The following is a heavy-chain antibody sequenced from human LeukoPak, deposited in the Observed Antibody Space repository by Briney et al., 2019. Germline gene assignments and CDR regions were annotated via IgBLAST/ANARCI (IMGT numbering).Heavy chain of an antibody. V-gene: IGHV3-30*09. J-gene: IGHJ4*02. CDR2: LSSDGNSK. CDR1: GFSFSSYS. D-gene: IGHD5-12*01. Sequence: GGSLRLSCAASGFSFSSYSIHWVRQAPGKGLEWVAVLSSDGNSKNFALSVKGRFAISRDNSKNTLFLQMNNLRSEDTALYYCVSPTADYPFLYYFDSWGQGTLVTVSS. CDR3: VSPTADYPFLYYFDS.